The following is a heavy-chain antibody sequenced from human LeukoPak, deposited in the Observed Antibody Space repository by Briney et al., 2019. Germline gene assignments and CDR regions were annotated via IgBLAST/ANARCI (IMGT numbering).Heavy chain of an antibody. Sequence: PSETLSLTCTVSCGSISSGDYYWGWIRQPPGKGLEWFGYIYYSGSTYYNPSLKSRVTISVDTSKNQSSLKLSSVTAADTAVYYCARFTYYYDSSGYKAFDYWGQGTLVTVSS. V-gene: IGHV4-30-4*01. CDR3: ARFTYYYDSSGYKAFDY. D-gene: IGHD3-22*01. CDR2: IYYSGST. CDR1: CGSISSGDYY. J-gene: IGHJ4*02.